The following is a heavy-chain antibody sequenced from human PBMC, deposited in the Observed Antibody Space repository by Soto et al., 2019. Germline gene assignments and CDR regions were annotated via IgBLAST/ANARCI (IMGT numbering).Heavy chain of an antibody. CDR1: GGSISSSKW. CDR3: VRMNRDYYYYGMDV. J-gene: IGHJ6*02. Sequence: SETLSLTCDVSGGSISSSKWWTWVRQPPGKGLEWIGKIDQNGITNYNPSLESRVTISRDKSTNQLFLNLTSVTAADTAMYYCVRMNRDYYYYGMDVWGQGTTVTVSS. V-gene: IGHV4-4*02. CDR2: IDQNGIT.